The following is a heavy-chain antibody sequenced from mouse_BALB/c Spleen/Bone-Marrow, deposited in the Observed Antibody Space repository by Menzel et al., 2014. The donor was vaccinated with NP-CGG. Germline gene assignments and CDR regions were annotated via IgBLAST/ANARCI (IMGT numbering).Heavy chain of an antibody. V-gene: IGHV1-7*01. CDR2: INPSTGYT. J-gene: IGHJ4*01. CDR1: GYTFTSYW. CDR3: ARPENYDAMDY. Sequence: LQQSGAELAKPGASVKMSCKASGYTFTSYWMHWVKQRPGQGLEWIGYINPSTGYTEYNQKFKDKATLTADKPSSTAYMQLSSLTSEDSAVYYCARPENYDAMDYWGQGTSVTVSS.